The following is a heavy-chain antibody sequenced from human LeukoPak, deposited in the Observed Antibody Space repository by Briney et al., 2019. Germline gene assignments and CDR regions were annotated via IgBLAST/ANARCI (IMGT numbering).Heavy chain of an antibody. CDR2: INPNNGGT. D-gene: IGHD3-3*01. CDR3: ARAPDDYDFWSGPFDY. J-gene: IGHJ4*02. V-gene: IGHV1-2*02. Sequence: ASVKVSCKTSGYTFSGYYIHWVRQAPGQGLEWMGWINPNNGGTNYAQNLQGRVTMTTDTSTSTAYMELRSLRSDGTAVYYCARAPDDYDFWSGPFDYWGRGTLVTVSS. CDR1: GYTFSGYY.